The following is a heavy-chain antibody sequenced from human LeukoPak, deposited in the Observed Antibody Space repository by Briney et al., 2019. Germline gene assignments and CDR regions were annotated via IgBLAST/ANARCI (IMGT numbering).Heavy chain of an antibody. D-gene: IGHD3-3*01. V-gene: IGHV4-4*07. CDR3: VYYDFWSGHDY. J-gene: IGHJ4*02. CDR1: GGSISSYY. Sequence: SETLSLTCTVSGGSISSYYWSWIRQPAGKGLEWIGRIYTSGSTNYNRSLKSRVTMSVDTSKNQFSLKLSSVTAADTAVYYCVYYDFWSGHDYWGQGTLVTVSS. CDR2: IYTSGST.